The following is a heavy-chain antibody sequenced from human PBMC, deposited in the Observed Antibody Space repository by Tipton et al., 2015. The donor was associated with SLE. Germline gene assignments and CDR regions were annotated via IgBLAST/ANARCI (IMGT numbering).Heavy chain of an antibody. D-gene: IGHD3-10*01. CDR1: GFTVSSND. CDR2: IYSGGST. CDR3: ARVRVGSFDY. Sequence: SLRLSCAASGFTVSSNDMCWVRQAPGKGLEWVSVIYSGGSTYYADSVKGRFTISRDNSKNTLYLQMNSLRAEDTAVYYCARVRVGSFDYWGQGTLVTVSS. V-gene: IGHV3-53*01. J-gene: IGHJ4*02.